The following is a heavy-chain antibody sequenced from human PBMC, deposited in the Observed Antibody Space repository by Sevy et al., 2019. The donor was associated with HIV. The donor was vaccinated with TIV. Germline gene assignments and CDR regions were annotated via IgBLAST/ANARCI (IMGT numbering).Heavy chain of an antibody. Sequence: GGSLRLSCGASGFTFNTYAMSWVRQAPGKGLDWVSTITGSGGNKFYSDSVKGRFTISRDNSMNMVYLQLNSLRVEDMAVYYCAKHVGNPSGPFDIWGQGTMVTVSS. J-gene: IGHJ3*02. V-gene: IGHV3-23*01. D-gene: IGHD3-10*01. CDR2: ITGSGGNK. CDR3: AKHVGNPSGPFDI. CDR1: GFTFNTYA.